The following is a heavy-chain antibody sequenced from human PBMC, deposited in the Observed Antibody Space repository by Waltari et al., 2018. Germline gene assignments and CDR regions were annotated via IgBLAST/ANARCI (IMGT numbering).Heavy chain of an antibody. D-gene: IGHD5-18*01. Sequence: EVQLVETGGGLIQPGGSPRLSCAASGFTVSSNYMSWVRQAPGKGLEWVSVIYSGGSTYYADSVKGRFTISRDNSKNTLYLQMNSLRAEDTAVYYCARVRAMVSWYFDLWGRGTLVTVSS. CDR3: ARVRAMVSWYFDL. J-gene: IGHJ2*01. V-gene: IGHV3-53*02. CDR2: IYSGGST. CDR1: GFTVSSNY.